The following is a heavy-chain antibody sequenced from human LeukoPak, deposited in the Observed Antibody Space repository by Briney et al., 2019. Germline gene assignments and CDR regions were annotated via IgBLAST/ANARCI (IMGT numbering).Heavy chain of an antibody. CDR3: AELGTTMIGGV. Sequence: GGSLRLSCAASGFTFSSYEMNWVRQAPGKGLEWVSYISSSGSTIYYADSVKGRFTISRDNAKNSLYLQMNSLRAEDTAVYYCAELGTTMIGGVWGQGTLVTVSS. CDR1: GFTFSSYE. V-gene: IGHV3-48*03. J-gene: IGHJ4*02. D-gene: IGHD3-10*02. CDR2: ISSSGSTI.